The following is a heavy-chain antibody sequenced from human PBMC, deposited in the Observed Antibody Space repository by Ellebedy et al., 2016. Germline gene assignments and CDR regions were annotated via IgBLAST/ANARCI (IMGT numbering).Heavy chain of an antibody. CDR1: GFTFGDYA. CDR2: IRSKAYGGTT. Sequence: GESLKISCTASGFTFGDYAMSWFRQAPGKGLEWVGFIRSKAYGGTTEYAASVKGRFIISRDDSKSVAYLQMNSLKTEDTAVYYCTRDRPYYDSSGYRPFDYWGQGTLVTVSS. V-gene: IGHV3-49*03. D-gene: IGHD3-22*01. CDR3: TRDRPYYDSSGYRPFDY. J-gene: IGHJ4*02.